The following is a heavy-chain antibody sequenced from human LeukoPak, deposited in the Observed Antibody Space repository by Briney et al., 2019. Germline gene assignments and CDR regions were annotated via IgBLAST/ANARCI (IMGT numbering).Heavy chain of an antibody. CDR3: ARVEYSCGSTNWYFDL. CDR2: ISAYNGNT. Sequence: GASVKVSCKASGYTFTSYGISWVRQAPGQGLEWMGWISAYNGNTNYAQKLQGRVTMTTDTSTSTAYMELRSLRSDDTAVYYCARVEYSCGSTNWYFDLWGRGTLVTVSS. J-gene: IGHJ2*01. D-gene: IGHD5-18*01. V-gene: IGHV1-18*01. CDR1: GYTFTSYG.